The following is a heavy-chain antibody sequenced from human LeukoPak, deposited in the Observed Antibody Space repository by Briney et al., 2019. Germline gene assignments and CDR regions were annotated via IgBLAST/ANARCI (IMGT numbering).Heavy chain of an antibody. Sequence: GRSLRLSCTTSGFTFGGYALSWVRQAPGKGLEWVGFIRSKAYGGTTEYAASVKGRFTISRDDSNSIAYLQMNSLKTEDTDVYYCTRVRVYYYDSSGYYYCYFWGQGTLVNVSS. J-gene: IGHJ4*02. V-gene: IGHV3-49*04. CDR3: TRVRVYYYDSSGYYYCYF. CDR2: IRSKAYGGTT. D-gene: IGHD3-22*01. CDR1: GFTFGGYA.